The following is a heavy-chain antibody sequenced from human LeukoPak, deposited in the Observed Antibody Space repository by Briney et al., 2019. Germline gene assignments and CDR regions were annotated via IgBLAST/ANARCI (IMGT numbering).Heavy chain of an antibody. CDR2: IYYSGST. D-gene: IGHD2-21*02. J-gene: IGHJ6*03. CDR1: GGSITNYY. CDR3: ARTYCGGDCRGYYYSYYMDV. V-gene: IGHV4-59*08. Sequence: SETLSLTCTVSGGSITNYYWTWIRQPAGKGLEWMGHIYYSGSTNYNPSLKSRVSISVHTCKNQFSLRLSSVTDADTAVYYCARTYCGGDCRGYYYSYYMDVWGKGTTVTISS.